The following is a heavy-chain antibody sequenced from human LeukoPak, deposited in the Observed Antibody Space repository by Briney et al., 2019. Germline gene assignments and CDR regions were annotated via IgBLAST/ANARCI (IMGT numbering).Heavy chain of an antibody. CDR3: ARGDAYSSSWFYGMDV. CDR1: GFTFSSYA. Sequence: QTGRSLRLSCAASGFTFSSYAMHWVRQAPGKGLEWVAVISYDGSNKYYADSVKGRFTISRDNSKDTLYLQMNSLRAEDTAVYYCARGDAYSSSWFYGMDVWGQGTTVTVSS. CDR2: ISYDGSNK. J-gene: IGHJ6*02. V-gene: IGHV3-30-3*01. D-gene: IGHD6-13*01.